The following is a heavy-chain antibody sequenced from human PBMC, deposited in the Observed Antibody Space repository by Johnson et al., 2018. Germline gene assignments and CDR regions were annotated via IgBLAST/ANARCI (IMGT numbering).Heavy chain of an antibody. J-gene: IGHJ6*02. CDR3: AGLWRIFGVVNNVWIYAMDV. CDR1: GFTFSSYS. Sequence: EVQLLESGGGLVKXGGSLRLXCAASGFTFSSYSMNWVRQAPGKGLEWVSSISSASSYIYYADSVKGRFTVSRDGAKNSLDLQMNSLRAGEPAVYYCAGLWRIFGVVNNVWIYAMDVWGQGTTVTVSS. V-gene: IGHV3-21*01. CDR2: ISSASSYI. D-gene: IGHD3-3*01.